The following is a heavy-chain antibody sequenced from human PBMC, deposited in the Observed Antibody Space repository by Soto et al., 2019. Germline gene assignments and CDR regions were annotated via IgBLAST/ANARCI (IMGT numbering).Heavy chain of an antibody. CDR1: GYSFTNND. V-gene: IGHV1-8*01. J-gene: IGHJ5*02. CDR3: ARMETFGSLNWFDP. CDR2: MNPGSGDT. Sequence: QVQLVQSGAEVREPAASVKVSCKASGYSFTNNDVSWVRQATGQGLEWMGWMNPGSGDTGYAQKFQGRVTMTRDISIATAYMELSSLRSDDTAIYYCARMETFGSLNWFDPWGQGTLVTVSS. D-gene: IGHD3-16*01.